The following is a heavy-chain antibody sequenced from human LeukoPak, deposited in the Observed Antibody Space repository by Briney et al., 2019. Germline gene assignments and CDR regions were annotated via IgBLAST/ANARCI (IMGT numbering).Heavy chain of an antibody. V-gene: IGHV4-34*01. J-gene: IGHJ4*02. CDR3: ASTVLGYFDY. CDR2: INHSGST. Sequence: SETLSLTCAVYGGSFSGYYWSWIRQPPGEGLEWIGEINHSGSTNYNPSLKSRVTISVDTSKNQFSLKLSSVTAADTAVYYCASTVLGYFDYWGQGTLVTVSS. CDR1: GGSFSGYY. D-gene: IGHD4-17*01.